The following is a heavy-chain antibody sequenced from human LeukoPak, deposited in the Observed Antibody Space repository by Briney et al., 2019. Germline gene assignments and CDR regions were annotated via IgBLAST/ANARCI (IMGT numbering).Heavy chain of an antibody. D-gene: IGHD6-6*01. CDR2: ISWNSGSI. J-gene: IGHJ4*02. Sequence: GGSLRLSCAASGFTFDDYAMHWVRQAPGKGLEWVSGISWNSGSIGYADSVKGRFTISRDNAKNTLYLQMNSLRAEDTAVYYCARSSIAARLSLPHWGQGTLVTVSS. CDR3: ARSSIAARLSLPH. CDR1: GFTFDDYA. V-gene: IGHV3-9*01.